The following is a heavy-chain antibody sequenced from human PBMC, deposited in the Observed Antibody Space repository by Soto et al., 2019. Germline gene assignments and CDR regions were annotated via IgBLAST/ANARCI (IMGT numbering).Heavy chain of an antibody. Sequence: GASVKVSCKASGYTFTSYGISWVRQAPGQGLEWMGWISAYNGNTNYAQKLQGRVTMTTDTSTSTAYMELRSLRSDDTAVYYCARDRGAVVVAATNFDYWGQGTLVTVSS. D-gene: IGHD2-15*01. CDR2: ISAYNGNT. CDR1: GYTFTSYG. CDR3: ARDRGAVVVAATNFDY. J-gene: IGHJ4*02. V-gene: IGHV1-18*01.